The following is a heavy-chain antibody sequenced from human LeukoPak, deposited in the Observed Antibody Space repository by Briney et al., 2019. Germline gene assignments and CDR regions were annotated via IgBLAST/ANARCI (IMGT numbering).Heavy chain of an antibody. J-gene: IGHJ6*02. CDR2: ISGSGGST. V-gene: IGHV3-23*01. Sequence: PGGSLRLSCAASGFTFSSYAMSWVRQAPGKGLEWVSAISGSGGSTYYADSVKGRFTISRDNSKNTLYLQMNSLRAEDTAVYYCAKGGYSYGYGRDGVYYYGMDVWGQGTTVTVSS. CDR3: AKGGYSYGYGRDGVYYYGMDV. CDR1: GFTFSSYA. D-gene: IGHD5-18*01.